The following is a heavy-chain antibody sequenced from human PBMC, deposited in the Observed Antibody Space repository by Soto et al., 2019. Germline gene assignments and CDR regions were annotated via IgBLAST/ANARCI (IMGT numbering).Heavy chain of an antibody. D-gene: IGHD3-10*01. CDR1: GFTFSYYA. CDR3: ASDSFGLGV. V-gene: IGHV3-30-3*01. J-gene: IGHJ6*04. CDR2: ISYDGSNG. Sequence: GGSLRLSCAASGFTFSYYAMHWVRQAPGKGLEWVSFISYDGSNGYYADSMKGRFTISRDNSKNTLYLQMDSLRAEDTAVYYCASDSFGLGVWGKGTRFAVSS.